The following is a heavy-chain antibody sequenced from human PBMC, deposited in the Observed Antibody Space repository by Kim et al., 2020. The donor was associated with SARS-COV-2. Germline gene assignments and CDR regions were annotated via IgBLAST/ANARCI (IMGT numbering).Heavy chain of an antibody. D-gene: IGHD1-26*01. Sequence: GGSLRLSCAASGFTFDDYAMHWVRQAPGKGLEWVSGISWNSGSIGYADSVKGRFTISRDNAKNSLYLQMNSLRAEDTALYYCAKDPSGVGGYTYYFDYWGQGTLVTVSS. V-gene: IGHV3-9*01. CDR3: AKDPSGVGGYTYYFDY. J-gene: IGHJ4*02. CDR2: ISWNSGSI. CDR1: GFTFDDYA.